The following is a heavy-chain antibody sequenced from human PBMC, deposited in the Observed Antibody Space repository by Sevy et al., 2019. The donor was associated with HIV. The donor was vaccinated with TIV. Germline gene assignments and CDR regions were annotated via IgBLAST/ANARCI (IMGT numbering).Heavy chain of an antibody. D-gene: IGHD4-17*01. CDR2: ISSNSDTI. CDR1: GFTFSRYG. J-gene: IGHJ6*02. CDR3: TRDHVKDGDLGDYYYYAMDV. V-gene: IGHV3-48*04. Sequence: GGSLRLSCAAAGFTFSRYGMHWARQAPGKGLQWISYISSNSDTIYYADSVKGRFTISRDNAKNSLYLQMSSLRAEDTAVYYCTRDHVKDGDLGDYYYYAMDVWGQGTTVTVSS.